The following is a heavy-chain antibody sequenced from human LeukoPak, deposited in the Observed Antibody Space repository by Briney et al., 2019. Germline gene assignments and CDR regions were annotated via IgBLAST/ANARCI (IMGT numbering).Heavy chain of an antibody. D-gene: IGHD4-17*01. CDR2: IYYSGST. Sequence: SETLSLTCTVSGGSISSGGFYWSWIRLHPGKGLECIGYIYYSGSTYYNPSLKSRVTISVDTSKNQFSLNLSSVTAADTAVYYCARVPTTNYYGMDVWGQGTTVTVSS. CDR1: GGSISSGGFY. J-gene: IGHJ6*02. V-gene: IGHV4-31*03. CDR3: ARVPTTNYYGMDV.